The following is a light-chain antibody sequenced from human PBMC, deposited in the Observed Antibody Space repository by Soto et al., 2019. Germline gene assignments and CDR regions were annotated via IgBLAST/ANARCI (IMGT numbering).Light chain of an antibody. Sequence: QSALTQPRSVSGSPGQSVTISCTGTSSDVGGYNYVSWYQQHPGKAPKLMIYDVSKRPSGVPDRFSGSTSGNTASLTISGLQAEDEADYYCCSYAGSYTFEVFGGGTKVTVL. CDR2: DVS. V-gene: IGLV2-11*01. J-gene: IGLJ2*01. CDR1: SSDVGGYNY. CDR3: CSYAGSYTFEV.